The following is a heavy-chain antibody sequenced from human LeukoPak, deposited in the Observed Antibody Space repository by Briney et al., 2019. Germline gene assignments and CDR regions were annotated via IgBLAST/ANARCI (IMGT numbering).Heavy chain of an antibody. V-gene: IGHV1-8*03. D-gene: IGHD3-10*01. CDR2: MNPNSGNT. CDR1: GYTFTGYY. Sequence: ASVKVSCKASGYTFTGYYIHWVRQAAGQGLEWMGWMNPNSGNTGYAQKFQGRVTITRNTSISTAYMELSSLRSEDTAVYYCARSYYGSGSYYYYYYYMDVWGKGTTVTVSS. J-gene: IGHJ6*03. CDR3: ARSYYGSGSYYYYYYYMDV.